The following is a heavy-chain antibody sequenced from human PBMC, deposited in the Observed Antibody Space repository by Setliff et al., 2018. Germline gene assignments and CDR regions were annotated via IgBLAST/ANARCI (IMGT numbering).Heavy chain of an antibody. V-gene: IGHV4-31*03. J-gene: IGHJ5*02. CDR3: ARGRYWFAPNWFDP. D-gene: IGHD2-21*01. Sequence: SETLSLTCIVSDDSMNSGAYYWSWIRQHPGQGLEWIGYISYSATTSYNPSLKSRISISMHTSKNQFSLKLSSVTAADTAVYYCARGRYWFAPNWFDPWGQGTLVTVSS. CDR1: DDSMNSGAYY. CDR2: ISYSATT.